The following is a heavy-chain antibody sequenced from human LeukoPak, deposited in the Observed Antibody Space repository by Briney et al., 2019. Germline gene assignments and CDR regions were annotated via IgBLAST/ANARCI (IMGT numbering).Heavy chain of an antibody. V-gene: IGHV3-23*01. CDR3: ARDFSAYGY. D-gene: IGHD2-8*01. CDR1: GFTFSSYA. J-gene: IGHJ4*02. Sequence: PGGSLRLSCAASGFTFSSYAMSWVRQAPGKGLEWVSAISGSGGSTYYADSVKGRFTISRDNAKNSLYLQMNSLRAEDTAVYYCARDFSAYGYWGQGTLVTVSS. CDR2: ISGSGGST.